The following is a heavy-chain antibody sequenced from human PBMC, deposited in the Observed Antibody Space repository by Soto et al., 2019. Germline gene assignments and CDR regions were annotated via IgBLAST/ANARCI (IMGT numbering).Heavy chain of an antibody. CDR2: MNPNTGGA. Sequence: QVNLVQSGAEVKKPGASVKVSCKASGYNFNGYYIHWVRQSPGQGLEWMGWMNPNTGGANYAQKFQGKVIMTTDTSISTAYLELRSLASDDTAVYYCAKGISTIGSKQWLAQTKHQRLDYWGQGNLVTVSS. V-gene: IGHV1-2*02. J-gene: IGHJ4*02. D-gene: IGHD6-19*01. CDR1: GYNFNGYY. CDR3: AKGISTIGSKQWLAQTKHQRLDY.